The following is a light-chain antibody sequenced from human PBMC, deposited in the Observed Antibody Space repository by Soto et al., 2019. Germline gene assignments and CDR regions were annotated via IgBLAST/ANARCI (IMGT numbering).Light chain of an antibody. CDR1: QTISSW. J-gene: IGKJ1*01. Sequence: DIQMTQSPSTLSGAVGDRVTMTCRASQTISSWLAWYQQKPGKAPKLLIYDASNLDSGVPSRFSGSGSGTEFSLTISNLQPDDCATYYCQQYENYWTFGQGTKVDIK. CDR3: QQYENYWT. CDR2: DAS. V-gene: IGKV1-5*01.